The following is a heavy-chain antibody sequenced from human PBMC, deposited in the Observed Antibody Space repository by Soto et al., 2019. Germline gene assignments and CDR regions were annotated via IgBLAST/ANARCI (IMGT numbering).Heavy chain of an antibody. D-gene: IGHD5-12*01. J-gene: IGHJ4*02. CDR3: ARVDLVATIWRGALDY. CDR2: INPNSGGT. CDR1: GYTFTGYY. Sequence: ASVKVSCKASGYTFTGYYMHWVRQAPGQGLEWMGWINPNSGGTNYAQKFQGWVTMTKDTSISTAYMELSRLRSDDTAVYYCARVDLVATIWRGALDYWGQGTLVTVSS. V-gene: IGHV1-2*04.